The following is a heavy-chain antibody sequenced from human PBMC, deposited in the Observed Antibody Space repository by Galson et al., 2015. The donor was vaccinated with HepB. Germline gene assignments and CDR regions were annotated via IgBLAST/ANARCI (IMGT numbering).Heavy chain of an antibody. V-gene: IGHV6-1*01. Sequence: CAISGDSVSGNIVSWNWIRQSPSRGLEWLGRTYFRSKWYYDYAVSVKSRITINPDTSENQFSLQLHSVTLEDTAVYYCAGAGYCRSTYCFFAYWGQGTLVTVSS. J-gene: IGHJ4*02. CDR1: GDSVSGNIVS. CDR3: AGAGYCRSTYCFFAY. CDR2: TYFRSKWYY. D-gene: IGHD2-2*01.